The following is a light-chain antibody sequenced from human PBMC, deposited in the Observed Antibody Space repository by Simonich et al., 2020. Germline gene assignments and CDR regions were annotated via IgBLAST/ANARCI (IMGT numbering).Light chain of an antibody. V-gene: IGKV4-1*01. Sequence: DIVMTQSPDSLAVSLGERATINCKSSQSVLYSSNNKNYLAWYQQKPGLPPKLSLYWASTRESGVPDRFSGSGSGTDFTLTISSLQAEDVAVYYCQQYYSTPWTFGQGTKVEIK. J-gene: IGKJ1*01. CDR3: QQYYSTPWT. CDR1: QSVLYSSNNKNY. CDR2: WAS.